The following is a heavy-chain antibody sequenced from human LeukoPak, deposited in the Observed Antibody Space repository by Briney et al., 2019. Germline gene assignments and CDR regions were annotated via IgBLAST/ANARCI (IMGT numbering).Heavy chain of an antibody. J-gene: IGHJ3*02. Sequence: GRSLTLACAASGFTFHSYAMTCVRQAPEEGREWVGGISGSAFTTHYADSVKGRFTISRDNSKSLVYLQMNSLKAEDTAVYYCTKVIDYGALDACDIWGQGAMVTVSS. CDR2: ISGSAFTT. D-gene: IGHD4-17*01. V-gene: IGHV3-23*01. CDR1: GFTFHSYA. CDR3: TKVIDYGALDACDI.